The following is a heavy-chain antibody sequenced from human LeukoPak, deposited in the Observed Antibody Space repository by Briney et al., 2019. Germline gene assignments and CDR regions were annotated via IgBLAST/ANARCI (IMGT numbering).Heavy chain of an antibody. Sequence: PGGSLRLSCAASGFTVSSNYMRWVRQAPGKGLDWVSVIYSGGSTYYADSVKGRFTISRDNSKNTLYLQMTSLRAEDTAVYYCAKGVTMIGVARAFDYWGQGTLVTVSS. J-gene: IGHJ4*02. V-gene: IGHV3-53*01. D-gene: IGHD3-22*01. CDR2: IYSGGST. CDR3: AKGVTMIGVARAFDY. CDR1: GFTVSSNY.